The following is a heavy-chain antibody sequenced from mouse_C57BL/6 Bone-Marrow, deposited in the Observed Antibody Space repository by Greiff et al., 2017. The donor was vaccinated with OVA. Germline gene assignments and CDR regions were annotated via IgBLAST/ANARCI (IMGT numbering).Heavy chain of an antibody. D-gene: IGHD2-4*01. J-gene: IGHJ2*01. V-gene: IGHV1-39*01. Sequence: EVHLVESGPELVKPGASVKISCKASGYSFTDYNMNWVKQSNGKSLEWIGVINPNYGTTSYNQKFKGKATLTVDQSSSPAYMQLNSLTSEDSAVYYGARLEGGDYDGYWGQGTTLTVSS. CDR1: GYSFTDYN. CDR2: INPNYGTT. CDR3: ARLEGGDYDGY.